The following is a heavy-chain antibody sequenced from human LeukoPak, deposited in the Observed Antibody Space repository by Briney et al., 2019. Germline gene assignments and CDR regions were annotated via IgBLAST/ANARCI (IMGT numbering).Heavy chain of an antibody. CDR3: ARGLLPDHGPTDAFDI. Sequence: GGSLRLSCAASGFTFSSYSMNWVRQAPGKGLEWVSSISSSSSYIYYADSVKGRFTISRDNAKNSLYLQMNSLRAEDTAVYYCARGLLPDHGPTDAFDIWGQGTMVTVSS. J-gene: IGHJ3*02. CDR2: ISSSSSYI. V-gene: IGHV3-21*01. CDR1: GFTFSSYS. D-gene: IGHD4/OR15-4a*01.